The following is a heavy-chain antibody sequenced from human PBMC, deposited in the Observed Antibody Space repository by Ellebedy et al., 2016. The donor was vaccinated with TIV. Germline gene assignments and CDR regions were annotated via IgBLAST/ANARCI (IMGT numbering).Heavy chain of an antibody. J-gene: IGHJ3*02. D-gene: IGHD1-26*01. CDR3: ASPRVAGPTRNAFHI. CDR2: IYYSGST. CDR1: GAPVSSGRSY. V-gene: IGHV4-61*01. Sequence: MPSETLSLTCTVSGAPVSSGRSYWSWIRQPPGKGLEWVGYIYYSGSTNYNPSLKSRVTISLDTSKNQFSLKLTSVTAADTAVYYCASPRVAGPTRNAFHIWGQGTMLTVSS.